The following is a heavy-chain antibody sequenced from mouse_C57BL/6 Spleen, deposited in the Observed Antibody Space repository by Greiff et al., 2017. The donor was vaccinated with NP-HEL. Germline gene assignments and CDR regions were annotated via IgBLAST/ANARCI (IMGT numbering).Heavy chain of an antibody. J-gene: IGHJ2*01. CDR2: IDPSDSST. D-gene: IGHD2-4*01. Sequence: VQLQQPGAELVKPGASVKLSCKASGYTFTSYWMQWVKQRPGQGLAWIGEIDPSDSSTNYTQKFKGKATLTVDTSASTAYMQLSSLTSEDSAVYYCARFYDYDGFDYWGQGTTLTVSS. CDR3: ARFYDYDGFDY. V-gene: IGHV1-50*01. CDR1: GYTFTSYW.